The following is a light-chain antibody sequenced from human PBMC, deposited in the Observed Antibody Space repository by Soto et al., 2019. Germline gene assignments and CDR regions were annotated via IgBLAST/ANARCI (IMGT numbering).Light chain of an antibody. CDR1: QSITNNY. J-gene: IGKJ4*01. Sequence: DIVLTQSPVTLSLSPWERATLSCRASQSITNNYLAWYQQKPGRAHRLLIYGASSRATGIPDRFSGSGSGTDFTLTISRLEPEDFAMYYCQQYGYLVTFGGGTKVDIK. CDR3: QQYGYLVT. V-gene: IGKV3-20*01. CDR2: GAS.